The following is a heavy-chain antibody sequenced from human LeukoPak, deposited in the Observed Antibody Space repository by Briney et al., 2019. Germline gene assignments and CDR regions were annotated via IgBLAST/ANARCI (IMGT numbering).Heavy chain of an antibody. J-gene: IGHJ6*03. CDR2: IYYSGCT. CDR1: GGSISSYY. V-gene: IGHV4-59*01. Sequence: SETLSLTCIVSGGSISSYYWSWIRQPPGKGLEWIGYIYYSGCTNYNPSLKSRVTISVDTSKNQFSLKLSSVTAADTAVYYCARGEAARPLYYYYYYMDVWGKGTTVTVSS. CDR3: ARGEAARPLYYYYYYMDV. D-gene: IGHD6-6*01.